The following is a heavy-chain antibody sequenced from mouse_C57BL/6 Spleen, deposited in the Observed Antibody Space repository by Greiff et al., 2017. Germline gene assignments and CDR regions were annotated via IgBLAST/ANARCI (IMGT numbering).Heavy chain of an antibody. CDR3: VRGDSSGHYAMDY. V-gene: IGHV10-1*01. Sequence: EVHLVESGGGLVQPKGSLKLSCAASGFSFNTYAMNWVRQAPGKGLEWVARIRSKSNNYATYYADSVKDRFTISRDDSESMLYLQMNNLKTEDTAMYYCVRGDSSGHYAMDYWGQGTSVTVSS. J-gene: IGHJ4*01. CDR1: GFSFNTYA. D-gene: IGHD3-2*02. CDR2: IRSKSNNYAT.